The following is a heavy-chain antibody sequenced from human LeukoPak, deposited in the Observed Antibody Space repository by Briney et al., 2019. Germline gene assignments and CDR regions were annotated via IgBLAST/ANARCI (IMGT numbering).Heavy chain of an antibody. CDR3: ARSPPNWGFDH. J-gene: IGHJ4*02. CDR1: GYTFTSYD. Sequence: ASVKVSCKASGYTFTSYDINWVRQATGQDLEWMGWMSPNSGNTGYAQKFQGRVTMTRNTSIRTAYMELSNLRSEDTAVYYCARSPPNWGFDHWGQGTLATVSS. CDR2: MSPNSGNT. V-gene: IGHV1-8*01. D-gene: IGHD7-27*01.